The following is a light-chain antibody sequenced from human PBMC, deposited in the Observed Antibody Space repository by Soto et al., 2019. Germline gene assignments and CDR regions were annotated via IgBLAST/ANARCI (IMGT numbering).Light chain of an antibody. J-gene: IGKJ2*01. CDR1: HSVSSN. V-gene: IGKV3-15*01. Sequence: EIVMTQSPATLSVSPGERATLSCRASHSVSSNLAWYQQKPGQAPRLLIYGASTRATGIPARFSGSGSGTELTLTISSLQSEDFAFYYCQQYNNWPPMYTFGQGTKLEIK. CDR2: GAS. CDR3: QQYNNWPPMYT.